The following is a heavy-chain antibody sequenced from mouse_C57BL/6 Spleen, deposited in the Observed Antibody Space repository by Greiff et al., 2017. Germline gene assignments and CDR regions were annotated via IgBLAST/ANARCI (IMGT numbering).Heavy chain of an antibody. V-gene: IGHV1-26*01. Sequence: EVQLQQSGPELVKPGASVKISCKASGYTFTDYYMNWVKQSHGKSLEWIGDINPNNGGTSYNQKFKGKATLTVDKSSSTAYMELRSLTSEDSAVYYCARWDPSIYYDYARNAMDYWGQGTSVTVSS. CDR2: INPNNGGT. CDR1: GYTFTDYY. J-gene: IGHJ4*01. D-gene: IGHD2-4*01. CDR3: ARWDPSIYYDYARNAMDY.